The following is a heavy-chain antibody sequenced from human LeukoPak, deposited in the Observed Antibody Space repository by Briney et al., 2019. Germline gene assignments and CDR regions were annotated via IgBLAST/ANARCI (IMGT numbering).Heavy chain of an antibody. CDR2: IYYSGST. Sequence: SETLSLTCTVSGGSISSYYWSWIRQPPGKGLEWIGYIYYSGSTNYNPSLKSRVTISVDTSKNQFSLKLSSVTAADTAVYYCARGPAQMVYYFDYWGQGTLVTVSS. D-gene: IGHD2-2*01. J-gene: IGHJ4*02. CDR1: GGSISSYY. CDR3: ARGPAQMVYYFDY. V-gene: IGHV4-59*01.